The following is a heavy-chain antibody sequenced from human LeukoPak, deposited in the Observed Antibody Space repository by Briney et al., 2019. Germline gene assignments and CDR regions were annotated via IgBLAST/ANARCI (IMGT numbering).Heavy chain of an antibody. Sequence: GGSLRLSCAASGFTFSSYEINWVRQAPEKGLEWVSYISTSGSTIYYADSVRGRFTISRDNAKNSLYLQMNSLRAEDTAVYYCARGDGYYGSGSYYNYWGQGTLVTVSS. CDR1: GFTFSSYE. V-gene: IGHV3-48*03. CDR2: ISTSGSTI. J-gene: IGHJ4*02. D-gene: IGHD3-10*01. CDR3: ARGDGYYGSGSYYNY.